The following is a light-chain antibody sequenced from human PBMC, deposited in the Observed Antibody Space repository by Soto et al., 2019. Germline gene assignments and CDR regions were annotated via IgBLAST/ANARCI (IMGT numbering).Light chain of an antibody. V-gene: IGKV3-11*01. CDR1: QSVSSL. CDR2: DAS. J-gene: IGKJ1*01. Sequence: EIVLTQSPATLSLSPGERATLSCRASQSVSSLLAWYQQKPGQAPRLLIYDASNRATGIPARFSGSGSGTDFPLTISSLEPEDFAVYYCQQRSSWPRTFGQGTKVEIK. CDR3: QQRSSWPRT.